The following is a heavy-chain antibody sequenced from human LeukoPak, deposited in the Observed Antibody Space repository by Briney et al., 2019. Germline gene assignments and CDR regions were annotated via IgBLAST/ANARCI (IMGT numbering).Heavy chain of an antibody. CDR3: ARNRRGIAAAGSWFDP. CDR2: INHSGST. Sequence: SETLSLTCTVSGGSVSSGSYYWSWIRQPPGKGLEWIGEINHSGSTNYNPSLKSRVTISVDTSKNQFSLKLSSVTAADTAVYYCARNRRGIAAAGSWFDPWGQGTLVTVSS. CDR1: GGSVSSGSYY. V-gene: IGHV4-39*07. J-gene: IGHJ5*02. D-gene: IGHD6-13*01.